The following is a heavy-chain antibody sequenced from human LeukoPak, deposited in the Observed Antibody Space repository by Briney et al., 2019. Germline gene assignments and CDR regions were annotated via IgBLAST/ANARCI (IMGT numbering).Heavy chain of an antibody. V-gene: IGHV4-38-2*02. Sequence: PSETLSLTCTVSGYSISSGYYWGWIRHPPGNGLEWIGSIYHSGSTYYNPSLKTRVTISVDTSKNPFSLKLSSVTAADTAVYYCARRVSGWYHYWGQGTLVTVSS. CDR1: GYSISSGYY. J-gene: IGHJ4*02. CDR2: IYHSGST. CDR3: ARRVSGWYHY. D-gene: IGHD6-19*01.